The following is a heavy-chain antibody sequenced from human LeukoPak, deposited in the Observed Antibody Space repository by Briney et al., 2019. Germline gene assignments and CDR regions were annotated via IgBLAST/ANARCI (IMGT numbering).Heavy chain of an antibody. CDR3: ARDPSGNYRVGWFDP. CDR2: INSDESST. V-gene: IGHV3-74*01. CDR1: GFTFNNYW. Sequence: GGSLRLSCAASGFTFNNYWMHWVRQAPGKGLVWVSRINSDESSTSYADSVKGRFTISRDNAKNTLYLQMNSLRAEDSAIYYCARDPSGNYRVGWFDPWGQGTLVTVSS. D-gene: IGHD1-26*01. J-gene: IGHJ5*02.